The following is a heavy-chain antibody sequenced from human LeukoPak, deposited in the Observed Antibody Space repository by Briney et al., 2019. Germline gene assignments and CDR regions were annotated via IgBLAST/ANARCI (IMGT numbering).Heavy chain of an antibody. CDR3: AKENYDYVWGSYRIFDY. J-gene: IGHJ4*02. CDR2: ISGSGGST. V-gene: IGHV3-23*01. Sequence: GGSLRLSCAPSGFTVNSNYMSWVRQAPGKGLEWVSAISGSGGSTYYADSVKGRFTISRDNSKNTLYLQMNSLRAEDTAVYYCAKENYDYVWGSYRIFDYWGQGTLVTVSS. D-gene: IGHD3-16*02. CDR1: GFTVNSNY.